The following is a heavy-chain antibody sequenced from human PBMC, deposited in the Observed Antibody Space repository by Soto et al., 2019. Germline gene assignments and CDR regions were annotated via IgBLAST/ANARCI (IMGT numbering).Heavy chain of an antibody. CDR1: GFTFSSYA. CDR3: AKDGLYGGNSRSGGFH. D-gene: IGHD2-21*02. V-gene: IGHV3-23*01. J-gene: IGHJ4*02. Sequence: PGGSLRLSCAASGFTFSSYAMSWVRQAPGKGLEWVSAISGSGGSTYYADSVKGRFTISRDNSKNTLYLQMNSLRAEDTAVYYCAKDGLYGGNSRSGGFHWGQGTLVTVSS. CDR2: ISGSGGST.